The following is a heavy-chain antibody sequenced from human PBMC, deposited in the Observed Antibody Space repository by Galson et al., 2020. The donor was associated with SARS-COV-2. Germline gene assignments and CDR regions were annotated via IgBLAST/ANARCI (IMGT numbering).Heavy chain of an antibody. J-gene: IGHJ3*02. Sequence: ASETLSLTCTVSGGSISSGGYYWSWIRQHPGKGLEWIGYIYYSGSTYYNPSLKSRVTISVATSKNQFSLKLSSVTAADTAVYYCARDAFVPLSYGSGGYAVDIWGQGTMVTVSS. D-gene: IGHD3-10*01. CDR2: IYYSGST. CDR1: GGSISSGGYY. CDR3: ARDAFVPLSYGSGGYAVDI. V-gene: IGHV4-31*03.